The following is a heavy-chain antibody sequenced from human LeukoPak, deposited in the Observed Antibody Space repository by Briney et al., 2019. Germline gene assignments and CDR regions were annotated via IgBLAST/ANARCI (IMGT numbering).Heavy chain of an antibody. Sequence: GASVKVSCKASGYTFTSYYMHWVRQAPGQGLEWMGGIIPIFGTANYAQKFQGRVTITADESTSTAYMELSSLRSEDTAVYYCATSYDYSNYGLPWLGYWGQGTLVTVSS. J-gene: IGHJ4*02. CDR3: ATSYDYSNYGLPWLGY. CDR1: GYTFTSYY. CDR2: IIPIFGTA. V-gene: IGHV1-69*13. D-gene: IGHD4-11*01.